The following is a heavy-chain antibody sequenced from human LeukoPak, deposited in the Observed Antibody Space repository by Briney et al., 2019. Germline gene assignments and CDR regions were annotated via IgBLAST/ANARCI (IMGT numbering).Heavy chain of an antibody. CDR2: INPSGGST. Sequence: ASVKVSCTAAGYTFSSYYMHWVRQAPGQGLEWMGIINPSGGSTSYAQKFQGRVTMTRDTSTSTVYMELSSLRSEDTAVYYCARAYYDFWSGYRTLDYWGQGTLVTVSS. D-gene: IGHD3-3*01. V-gene: IGHV1-46*01. CDR1: GYTFSSYY. CDR3: ARAYYDFWSGYRTLDY. J-gene: IGHJ4*02.